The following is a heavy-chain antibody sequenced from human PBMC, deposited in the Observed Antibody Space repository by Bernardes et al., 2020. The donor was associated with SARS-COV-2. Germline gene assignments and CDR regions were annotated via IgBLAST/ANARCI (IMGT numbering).Heavy chain of an antibody. CDR3: ARGLGLLWFGESEGDV. V-gene: IGHV4-34*01. J-gene: IGHJ6*02. CDR2: INHSGST. Sequence: SETLSLTCAVYGGSFSGYYWSWIRQPPGKGLEWIGEINHSGSTNYNPSLKSRVTISVDTSKNQFSLKLSSVTAADTAVYYCARGLGLLWFGESEGDVWGQGTTVTVSS. CDR1: GGSFSGYY. D-gene: IGHD3-10*01.